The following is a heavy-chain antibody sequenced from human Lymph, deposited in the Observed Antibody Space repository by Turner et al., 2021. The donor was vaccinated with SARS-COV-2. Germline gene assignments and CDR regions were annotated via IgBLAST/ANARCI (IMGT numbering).Heavy chain of an antibody. V-gene: IGHV4-4*02. CDR3: AAKYCSGGSYSYFDY. CDR1: GGTTSSTIW. J-gene: IGHJ4*02. Sequence: QVQLQVSGPGLVKPSGTLSLTFSFSGGTTSSTIWWSRVRQPPGKRLEWTGEVYHSGSTNYNPSLKSRVTISVDKSKNQFSLKLSSVTAADTAVYYCAAKYCSGGSYSYFDYWGQGTLVTVSS. D-gene: IGHD2-15*01. CDR2: VYHSGST.